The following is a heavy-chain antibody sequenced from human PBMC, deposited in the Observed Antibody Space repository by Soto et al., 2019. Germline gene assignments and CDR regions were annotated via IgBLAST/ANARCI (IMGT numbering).Heavy chain of an antibody. CDR1: GASITSGGSY. CDR2: ILYSEKN. V-gene: IGHV4-31*03. J-gene: IGHJ6*02. Sequence: SETLSLTCSVSGASITSGGSYWTWIRQHPGKGLEWIGNILYSEKNYYNPSLKSRVTISLDTSKNQFSLKVNSVTAADTAVYYCVRDRGTTLRMDVWAQGTAVPVSS. CDR3: VRDRGTTLRMDV. D-gene: IGHD3-10*01.